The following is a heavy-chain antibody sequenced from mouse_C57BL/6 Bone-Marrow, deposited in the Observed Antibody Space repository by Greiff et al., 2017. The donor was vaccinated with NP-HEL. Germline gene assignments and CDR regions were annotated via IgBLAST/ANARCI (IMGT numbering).Heavy chain of an antibody. CDR1: GFTFSSYA. J-gene: IGHJ2*01. V-gene: IGHV5-9-1*02. CDR3: TREYYGQYYFDY. CDR2: ISSGGDYI. Sequence: EVKLMESGEGLVKPGGSLKLSCAASGFTFSSYAMSWFRQTPEKRLEWVAYISSGGDYIYYADTVKGRFTISRDNARNTLYLQMSSLKSEDTAMYYCTREYYGQYYFDYWGQGTTLTVSS. D-gene: IGHD1-1*01.